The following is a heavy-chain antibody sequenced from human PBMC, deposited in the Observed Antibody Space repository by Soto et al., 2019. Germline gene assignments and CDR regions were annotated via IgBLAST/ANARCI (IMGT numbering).Heavy chain of an antibody. CDR1: GFTFSSYG. CDR3: ARDLELYYDFWSGYGRMDV. Sequence: QVQLVESGGGVVQPGRSLRLSCAASGFTFSSYGMHWVRQAPGKGLGWVAVIWYDGSNKYYADSVRGRFTISRDNSKNTLYLQMNSLRAEDTAVYYCARDLELYYDFWSGYGRMDVWGQGTTVTVSS. CDR2: IWYDGSNK. D-gene: IGHD3-3*01. V-gene: IGHV3-33*01. J-gene: IGHJ6*02.